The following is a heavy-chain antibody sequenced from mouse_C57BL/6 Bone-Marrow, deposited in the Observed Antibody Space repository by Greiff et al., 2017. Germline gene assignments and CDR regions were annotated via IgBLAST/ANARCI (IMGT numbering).Heavy chain of an antibody. Sequence: EVQLQQSGPELVKPGASVKISCKASGYSFTGYYMHWVKQSHGNILDWIGYIYPYNGVSSYNQKFKGKATLTVDKSSSTAYMELRRLTSEDSAVYYCAKEDYYCSRGYYAMDYWGQGTSVTVSS. CDR3: AKEDYYCSRGYYAMDY. D-gene: IGHD1-1*01. CDR2: IYPYNGVS. V-gene: IGHV1-31*01. CDR1: GYSFTGYY. J-gene: IGHJ4*01.